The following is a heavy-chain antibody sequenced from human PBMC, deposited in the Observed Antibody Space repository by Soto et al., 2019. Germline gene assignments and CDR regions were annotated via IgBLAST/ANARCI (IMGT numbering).Heavy chain of an antibody. V-gene: IGHV3-33*01. Sequence: GGSLRLSCAASGFTFSSYGMHWVRQAPGKGLEWVAVIWYDGSNKYYADSVKGRFTISRDNSKNTLYLQMNSLRAEDTAVYYCAREMTYLGYCSGGSCYLIDYWGQGTLVTVSS. D-gene: IGHD2-15*01. J-gene: IGHJ4*02. CDR1: GFTFSSYG. CDR3: AREMTYLGYCSGGSCYLIDY. CDR2: IWYDGSNK.